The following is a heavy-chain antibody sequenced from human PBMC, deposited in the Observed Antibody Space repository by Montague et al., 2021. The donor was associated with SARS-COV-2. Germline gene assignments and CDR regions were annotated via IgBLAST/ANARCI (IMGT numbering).Heavy chain of an antibody. Sequence: SETLSLTCAVSGGSCRNYYGRLIRQPPWNGLKLVGEVNQSGTTIYNPSVKSGVTISEDTSKNQFYLRLNSVTAADTAVYYCARGRRPVVVPGAGPAGRAFDIWGQGTMVTVSS. J-gene: IGHJ3*02. CDR1: GGSCRNYY. V-gene: IGHV4-34*01. D-gene: IGHD2-2*01. CDR2: VNQSGTT. CDR3: ARGRRPVVVPGAGPAGRAFDI.